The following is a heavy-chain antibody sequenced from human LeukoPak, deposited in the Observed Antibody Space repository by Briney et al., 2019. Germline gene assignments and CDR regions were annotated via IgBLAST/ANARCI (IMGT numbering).Heavy chain of an antibody. CDR2: ISGSGGST. CDR1: GFTFSSYA. J-gene: IGHJ6*02. V-gene: IGHV3-23*01. Sequence: GGSLRLSCAASGFTFSSYAMSWVRQAPGKGLEWVSAISGSGGSTYYADSVKGWFTISRDNSKNTLYLQMNSLRAEDTAVYYCAKKGYYYYYGMDVWGQGTTVTVSS. CDR3: AKKGYYYYYGMDV.